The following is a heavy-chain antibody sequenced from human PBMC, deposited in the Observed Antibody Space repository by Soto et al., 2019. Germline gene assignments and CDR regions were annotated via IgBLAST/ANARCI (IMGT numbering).Heavy chain of an antibody. J-gene: IGHJ4*02. D-gene: IGHD5-12*01. Sequence: GESLKISCAASGFTFSSYAMSWVRQAPGKGLEWVSAISGSGGSTYYADSVKGRFTISRDNSKNTLYLQMNSLRAEDTAVYYCAKDGEMATIGPFDYWGQGTLVTVSS. CDR3: AKDGEMATIGPFDY. V-gene: IGHV3-23*01. CDR2: ISGSGGST. CDR1: GFTFSSYA.